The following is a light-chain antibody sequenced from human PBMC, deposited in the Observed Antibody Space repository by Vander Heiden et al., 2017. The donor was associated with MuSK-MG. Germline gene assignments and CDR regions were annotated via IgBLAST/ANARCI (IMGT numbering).Light chain of an antibody. CDR1: QSISSD. Sequence: EIVTTQSPATLSVSPGERATLSCRASQSISSDLAWYQQRPGQAPRLLMYDASTRATGIPARFSGSGSGTEFTLTISSPQSEDCAVYYCQQYKNWPPWTFGQGTKVEIK. CDR3: QQYKNWPPWT. CDR2: DAS. V-gene: IGKV3-15*01. J-gene: IGKJ1*01.